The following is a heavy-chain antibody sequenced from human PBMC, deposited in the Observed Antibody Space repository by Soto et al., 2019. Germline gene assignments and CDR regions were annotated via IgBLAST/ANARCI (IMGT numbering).Heavy chain of an antibody. Sequence: SETLSLTCTVSGGSISSYYWSWIRQPPGKGLEWIGYIYYSGSTNYNPSLKSRVTISVDTSKNQFSLKLSSVTAADTAVYYCARSDVVVVAATYYYYGMDVWGQGTTVTVSS. J-gene: IGHJ6*02. CDR1: GGSISSYY. CDR3: ARSDVVVVAATYYYYGMDV. V-gene: IGHV4-59*01. CDR2: IYYSGST. D-gene: IGHD2-15*01.